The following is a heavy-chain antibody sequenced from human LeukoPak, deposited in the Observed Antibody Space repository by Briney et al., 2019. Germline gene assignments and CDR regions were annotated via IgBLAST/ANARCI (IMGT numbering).Heavy chain of an antibody. Sequence: PGGSLRLSCAASGFTFSSYWMHWVRQAPGKGLVWVSRINNDGSSTTYADSVKGRFTISRDNAKNMVYLQMNGLRGEVTAAYYCARGAPARSHHDYWGQGTLVTVSS. CDR1: GFTFSSYW. V-gene: IGHV3-74*01. J-gene: IGHJ4*02. D-gene: IGHD6-25*01. CDR2: INNDGSST. CDR3: ARGAPARSHHDY.